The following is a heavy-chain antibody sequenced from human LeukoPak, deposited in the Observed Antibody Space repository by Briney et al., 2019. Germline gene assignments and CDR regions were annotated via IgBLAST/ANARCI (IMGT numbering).Heavy chain of an antibody. CDR1: GFAFSNYT. CDR2: ISSRSTSI. V-gene: IGHV3-48*02. CDR3: VRDRYCSGGNCYSGFDP. J-gene: IGHJ5*02. D-gene: IGHD2-15*01. Sequence: GGSLRLSCEASGFAFSNYTMNWVRQAPGKGLEWVSYISSRSTSIYYADSVKGRFTISRDNAKNSLYLQMDSLRDEDTAFYYCVRDRYCSGGNCYSGFDPWGQGTLVTVSS.